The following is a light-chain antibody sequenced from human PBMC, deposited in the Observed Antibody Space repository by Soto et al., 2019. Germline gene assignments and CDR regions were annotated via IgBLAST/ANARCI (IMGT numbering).Light chain of an antibody. CDR1: SSDVGGYNY. V-gene: IGLV2-14*03. CDR3: SSYTSGSLYV. J-gene: IGLJ1*01. Sequence: QSALTQPASVSGSPGQSIAISCTGTSSDVGGYNYVSWYQQHPGKAPKVMLYDVNNRPSGVSDRFSGSKSGNTASLTISGLQADDEADYYCSSYTSGSLYVFGTGTKLTVL. CDR2: DVN.